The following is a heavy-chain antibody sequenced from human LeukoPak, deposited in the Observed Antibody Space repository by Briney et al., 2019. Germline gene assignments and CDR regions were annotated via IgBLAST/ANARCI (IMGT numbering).Heavy chain of an antibody. Sequence: PSETLSLTCAVYGGSFSGYYWSWIRQPPGKGLEWIGEINHSGSTNYNPSLKSRVTISVDTSKNQFSLKLSSVTAADTAVYYCARVVGELLWFGELLPYYYYYMDVWGKGTTVTVFS. V-gene: IGHV4-34*01. CDR2: INHSGST. CDR1: GGSFSGYY. CDR3: ARVVGELLWFGELLPYYYYYMDV. D-gene: IGHD3-10*01. J-gene: IGHJ6*03.